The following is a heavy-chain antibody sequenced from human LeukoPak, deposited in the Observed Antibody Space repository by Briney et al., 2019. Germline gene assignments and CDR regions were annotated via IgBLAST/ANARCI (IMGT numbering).Heavy chain of an antibody. CDR1: GGTFSSYA. CDR2: IIPIFGTA. Sequence: GASVKVSCKASGGTFSSYAISWVRQAPGQGLEWMGGIIPIFGTANYAQKFQGRVTITADESTSTAYMELSSLRSEDTAVYYCARSAWIRLWLDYWGQGTLVTVSS. J-gene: IGHJ4*02. D-gene: IGHD5-18*01. CDR3: ARSAWIRLWLDY. V-gene: IGHV1-69*13.